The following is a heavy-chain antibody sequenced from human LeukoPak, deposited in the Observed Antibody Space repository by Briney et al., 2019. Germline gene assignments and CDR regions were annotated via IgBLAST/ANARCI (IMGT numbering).Heavy chain of an antibody. D-gene: IGHD4-11*01. Sequence: PSETLSLTCTVSGGSISSSSYYWGWIRQPPGKGLEWIGSIYYSGSTYYNLSLKSRVTISVDTSKNQFSLKVSSVTAADSAVYYCARWPRERNRITVTNYYYYMDVWGRGTTVTVSS. CDR2: IYYSGST. CDR1: GGSISSSSYY. CDR3: ARWPRERNRITVTNYYYYMDV. V-gene: IGHV4-39*07. J-gene: IGHJ6*03.